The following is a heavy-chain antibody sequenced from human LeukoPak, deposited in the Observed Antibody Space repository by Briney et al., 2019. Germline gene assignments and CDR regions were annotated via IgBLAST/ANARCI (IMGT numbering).Heavy chain of an antibody. J-gene: IGHJ4*02. Sequence: PGGSLRLSCAASGFTFSSYWMSWVRQAPGKGLEWVANIKQDGSEKYYVDSVKGRFTISRDNSKNTLFLQMNSLRLEDTAVFYCARAPIKKTYGDYTYYFDYWGQGTLVTVSS. D-gene: IGHD4-17*01. CDR3: ARAPIKKTYGDYTYYFDY. V-gene: IGHV3-7*04. CDR2: IKQDGSEK. CDR1: GFTFSSYW.